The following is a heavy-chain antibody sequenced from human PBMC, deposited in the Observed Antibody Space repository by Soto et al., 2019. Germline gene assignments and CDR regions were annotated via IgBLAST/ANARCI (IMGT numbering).Heavy chain of an antibody. CDR2: IIPIFGTA. V-gene: IGHV1-69*01. CDR3: AREWLAARRQDGMDV. J-gene: IGHJ6*02. Sequence: QVQLVQSGAGVKKPGSSVKVSCKASGGTFSSYSISWVRQAPGQGLEWMGGIIPIFGTANYAQKFQGRVTSTADESTSTAYMELSSLRSEDTAVYYCAREWLAARRQDGMDVWGQGTTVTVSS. CDR1: GGTFSSYS. D-gene: IGHD6-6*01.